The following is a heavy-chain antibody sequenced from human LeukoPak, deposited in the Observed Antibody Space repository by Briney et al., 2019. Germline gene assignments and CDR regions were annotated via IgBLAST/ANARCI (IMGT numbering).Heavy chain of an antibody. Sequence: SETLSLTCTVSGGSISSYYWSWIRQPPGKGLEWIGYIYYSGSTYYNPSLKSRVTISVDTSKNQFSLKLSSVTAADTAVYYCARSPLFDPWGQGTLVTVSS. CDR3: ARSPLFDP. J-gene: IGHJ5*02. CDR1: GGSISSYY. CDR2: IYYSGST. V-gene: IGHV4-59*12.